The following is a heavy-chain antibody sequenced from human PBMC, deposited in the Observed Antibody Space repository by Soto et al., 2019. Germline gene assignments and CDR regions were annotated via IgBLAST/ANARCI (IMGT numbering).Heavy chain of an antibody. Sequence: SETLSLPCTVSGGSIRSGGCYWSWVRQSPRRCLEWIGNIYYSGSTYYNPSLKSRLTISVDTSKNQFSLNLSSVTAADTAVYYCARDRLMATAGTARHYFGLDVWGQGTTVTVYS. D-gene: IGHD5-18*01. CDR1: GGSIRSGGCY. CDR2: IYYSGST. J-gene: IGHJ6*02. V-gene: IGHV4-31*03. CDR3: ARDRLMATAGTARHYFGLDV.